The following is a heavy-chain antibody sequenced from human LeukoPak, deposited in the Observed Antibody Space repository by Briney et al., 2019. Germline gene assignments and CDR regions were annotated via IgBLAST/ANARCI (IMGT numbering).Heavy chain of an antibody. CDR2: IIPIFGTA. CDR3: AKDRGYCNGGSCYVPYYYYMEL. J-gene: IGHJ6*03. V-gene: IGHV1-69*05. D-gene: IGHD2-15*01. Sequence: SVKVSCKASGGTFSSYAISWVRQAPGQGLEWMGRIIPIFGTANYAQKFQGRVTITTDESTSTAYMELSSLRSEDTAVSYCAKDRGYCNGGSCYVPYYYYMELWGKGTTVPVSS. CDR1: GGTFSSYA.